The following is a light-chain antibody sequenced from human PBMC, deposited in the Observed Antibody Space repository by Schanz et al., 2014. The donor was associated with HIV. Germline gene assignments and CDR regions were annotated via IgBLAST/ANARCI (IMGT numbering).Light chain of an antibody. CDR1: ISDVGSYNL. J-gene: IGLJ1*01. CDR3: SSKATGGRAPFV. CDR2: EGS. V-gene: IGLV2-23*01. Sequence: QSALTQSASVSGSPGQSITISCTGTISDVGSYNLVSWYQQHPGKAPKLIIYEGSKRPLGVSNRFSGSKSGNTASLTISGLQAEDEADYYCSSKATGGRAPFVFGGGTKLTV.